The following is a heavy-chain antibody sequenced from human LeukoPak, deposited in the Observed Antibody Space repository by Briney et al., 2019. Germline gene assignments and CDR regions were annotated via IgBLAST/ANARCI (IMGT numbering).Heavy chain of an antibody. CDR1: GGSISSYY. V-gene: IGHV4-59*12. J-gene: IGHJ5*02. D-gene: IGHD3-9*01. Sequence: SETLSLTCTVSGGSISSYYWSWIRQPPGKGLEWIGYIYYSGSTNYNPSLKSRVTISVDTSKNQFSLKLSSVTAADTAVYYCARDYDILTGYFLTSKHYNWFDPWGQGTLVTVSS. CDR3: ARDYDILTGYFLTSKHYNWFDP. CDR2: IYYSGST.